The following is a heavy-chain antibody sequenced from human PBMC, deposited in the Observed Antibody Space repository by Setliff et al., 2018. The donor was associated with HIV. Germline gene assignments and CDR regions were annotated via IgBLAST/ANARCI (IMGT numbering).Heavy chain of an antibody. CDR3: TTAVAQNWYGSGNENY. CDR2: IKSKTDGETE. Sequence: PGGSLRLSCAASGFTFTNAWMSWVRQAPGKGLEWVGRIKSKTDGETEDYAAPVKGRFTISRDDSRSTLYLQMNSLITEDTALYYCTTAVAQNWYGSGNENYWGQGTLVT. CDR1: GFTFTNAW. V-gene: IGHV3-15*01. D-gene: IGHD3-10*01. J-gene: IGHJ4*02.